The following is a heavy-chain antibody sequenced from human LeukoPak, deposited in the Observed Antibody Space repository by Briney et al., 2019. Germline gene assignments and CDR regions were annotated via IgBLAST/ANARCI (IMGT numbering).Heavy chain of an antibody. Sequence: PERSLRLSCAASGFTFSSYAMSWVRQAPGKGLEWVSAISGSGGSTYYADSVKGRFTISRDNSKNTLYLQMNSLRAEDTAVYYCAKDWRGYSYGYTDYWGQGTLVTVSS. D-gene: IGHD5-18*01. J-gene: IGHJ4*02. CDR2: ISGSGGST. CDR3: AKDWRGYSYGYTDY. CDR1: GFTFSSYA. V-gene: IGHV3-23*01.